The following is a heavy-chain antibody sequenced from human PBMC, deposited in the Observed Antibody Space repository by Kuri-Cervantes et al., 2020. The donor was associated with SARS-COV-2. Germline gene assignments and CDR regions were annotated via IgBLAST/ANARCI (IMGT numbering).Heavy chain of an antibody. Sequence: GESLKISCAASGFTFSSYSMNWARQAPGKGLEWVSSISSSSSYIYYADSVKGRFTISRDNSKNTLYLQMNSLRAEDAAVYYCALRGGYSYGYYFDYWGQGTLVTVSS. CDR3: ALRGGYSYGYYFDY. J-gene: IGHJ4*02. D-gene: IGHD5-18*01. CDR2: ISSSSSYI. V-gene: IGHV3-21*01. CDR1: GFTFSSYS.